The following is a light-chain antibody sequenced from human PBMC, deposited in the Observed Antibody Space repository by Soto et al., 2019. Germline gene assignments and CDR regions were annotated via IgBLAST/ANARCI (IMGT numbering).Light chain of an antibody. CDR1: QSVSTN. CDR3: QQRSNWPRFT. V-gene: IGKV3-11*01. J-gene: IGKJ3*01. CDR2: GAS. Sequence: EIVMTQSPATLSLPPGERATLSCRASQSVSTNLAWYQQKPGQAPRLLIYGASTRATGIPARFSGSGSGTDFTLTISSLEPEDFAVYYCQQRSNWPRFTVGPGTKVDIK.